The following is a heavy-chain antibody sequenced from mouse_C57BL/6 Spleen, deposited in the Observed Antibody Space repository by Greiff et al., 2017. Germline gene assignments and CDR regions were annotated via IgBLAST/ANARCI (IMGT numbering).Heavy chain of an antibody. D-gene: IGHD2-3*01. V-gene: IGHV1-54*01. Sequence: QVQLQQSGAELVRPGTSVKVSCKASGYAFTNYLIEWVKQRPGQGLEWIGVINPGSGGTNYNEKFKGKATLTADKSSSTADMQLSSLTSEDSAVYFCARSGDDGYYGGFFDYWGQGTTLTVSS. CDR3: ARSGDDGYYGGFFDY. CDR1: GYAFTNYL. CDR2: INPGSGGT. J-gene: IGHJ2*01.